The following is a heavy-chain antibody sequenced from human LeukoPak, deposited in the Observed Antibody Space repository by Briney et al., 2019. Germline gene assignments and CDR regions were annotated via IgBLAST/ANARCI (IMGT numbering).Heavy chain of an antibody. V-gene: IGHV1-2*02. CDR2: IYPKSGGT. Sequence: ASVKVSCKASGYTFTGNYLHWVRQVPGQGLEWVGWIYPKSGGTKQAQKFQGRVTMTRDTYITTAYMELNRLRSDDMAIYYCVRSANNCFDFWGQGTLVTVSS. D-gene: IGHD5-24*01. CDR3: VRSANNCFDF. CDR1: GYTFTGNY. J-gene: IGHJ4*02.